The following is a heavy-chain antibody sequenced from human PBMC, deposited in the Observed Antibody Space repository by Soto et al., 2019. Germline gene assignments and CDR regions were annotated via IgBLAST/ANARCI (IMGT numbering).Heavy chain of an antibody. CDR2: IGTSGSYI. V-gene: IGHV3-21*01. Sequence: TGGSLRLSCAVSGFIFSRYSMNWVRQAPGKGLEWVSSIGTSGSYIYDTDSVKGRLTISRDNTKDSLYLQMNSLRAEDTAIYYCARGSAFIGLDYWGQGTPVTVSS. D-gene: IGHD1-26*01. CDR1: GFIFSRYS. CDR3: ARGSAFIGLDY. J-gene: IGHJ4*02.